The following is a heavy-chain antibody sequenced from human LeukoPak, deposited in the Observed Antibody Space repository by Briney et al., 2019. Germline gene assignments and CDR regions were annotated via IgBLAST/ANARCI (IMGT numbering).Heavy chain of an antibody. Sequence: SETLSLTCSVSGASISSDYWSWIRQSPGKGLEWIAYIYSTKSLNYNPSLKSRVTISVDTSKNQFSLKLSSVTAADTAVYYCARHVPEMATITGAFDIWGQGTMVTVSS. D-gene: IGHD5-12*01. V-gene: IGHV4-59*08. J-gene: IGHJ3*02. CDR1: GASISSDY. CDR2: IYSTKSL. CDR3: ARHVPEMATITGAFDI.